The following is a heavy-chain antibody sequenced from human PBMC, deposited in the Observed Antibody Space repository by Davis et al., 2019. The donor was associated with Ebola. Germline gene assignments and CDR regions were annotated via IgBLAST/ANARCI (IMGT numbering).Heavy chain of an antibody. Sequence: GESLKISCAASGFTFSSYGMHWVRQAPGKGLEWVAVIWYDGSNKYYADSVKGRFTISRDNSKNTLSLQMNSLRPEDTAVYYCAIDGGYSSRWGWFDPWGQGTLVTVSS. V-gene: IGHV3-33*08. CDR1: GFTFSSYG. CDR3: AIDGGYSSRWGWFDP. CDR2: IWYDGSNK. D-gene: IGHD6-13*01. J-gene: IGHJ5*02.